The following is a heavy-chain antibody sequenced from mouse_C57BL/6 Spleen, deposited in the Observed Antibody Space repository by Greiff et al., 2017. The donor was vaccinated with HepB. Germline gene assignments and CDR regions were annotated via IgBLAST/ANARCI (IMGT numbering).Heavy chain of an antibody. CDR1: GYTFTSYW. V-gene: IGHV1-55*01. CDR2: IYPGSGST. CDR3: ARGSITTVVATGYFDY. Sequence: VKLQQPGAELVKPGASVKMSCKASGYTFTSYWITWVKQRPGQGLEWIGDIYPGSGSTNYNEKFKSKATLTVDTSSSTAYMQLSSLTSEDSAVYYCARGSITTVVATGYFDYWGQGTTLTVSS. J-gene: IGHJ2*01. D-gene: IGHD1-1*01.